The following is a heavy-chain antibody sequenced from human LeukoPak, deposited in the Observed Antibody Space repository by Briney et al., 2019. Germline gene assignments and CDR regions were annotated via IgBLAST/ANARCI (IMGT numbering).Heavy chain of an antibody. V-gene: IGHV3-30*02. CDR3: ARVRFGELLAEVDY. J-gene: IGHJ4*02. CDR1: GFTFSSYG. Sequence: PGGSLRLSCAASGFTFSSYGMHWVRQAPGKGLEWVAFIRYDGSNKYYADSVKGRFTISRDNSKNTLFLQMNSLRAEDTAVYYCARVRFGELLAEVDYWGQGTLVTVSS. CDR2: IRYDGSNK. D-gene: IGHD3-10*01.